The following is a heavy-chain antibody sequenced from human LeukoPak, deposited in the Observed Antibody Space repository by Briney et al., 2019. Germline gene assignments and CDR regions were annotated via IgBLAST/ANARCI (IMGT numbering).Heavy chain of an antibody. CDR3: ARAPYSSSWFDY. CDR2: IIPIFGTA. Sequence: SVKVSCKXSGGTFSSYAISWVRQAPGQGLEWMGRIIPIFGTANYAQKFQGRATITADESTSTAYMELSSLRSEDTAVYYCARAPYSSSWFDYWGQGTLVTVSS. J-gene: IGHJ4*02. V-gene: IGHV1-69*13. D-gene: IGHD6-13*01. CDR1: GGTFSSYA.